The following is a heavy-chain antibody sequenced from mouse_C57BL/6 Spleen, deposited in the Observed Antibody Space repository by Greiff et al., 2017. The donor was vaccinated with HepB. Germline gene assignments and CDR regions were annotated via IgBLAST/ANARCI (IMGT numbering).Heavy chain of an antibody. Sequence: VQLQQSGAELVRPGTSVKGSCKASGYAFTNYLIEWVKQRPGQGLEWIGVINPGSGGTNYNEKFKGKATLTADKPSSTAYMQLSSLTSEYSAVYFCARNGGDYFDYWGQGTTLTVSS. CDR2: INPGSGGT. CDR3: ARNGGDYFDY. J-gene: IGHJ2*01. V-gene: IGHV1-54*01. CDR1: GYAFTNYL.